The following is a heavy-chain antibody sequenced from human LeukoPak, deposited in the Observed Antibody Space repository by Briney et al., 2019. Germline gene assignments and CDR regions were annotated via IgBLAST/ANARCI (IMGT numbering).Heavy chain of an antibody. Sequence: GGSLRLSCAASGFSFSTYGMHWVHQAPGKGLEWVALIWNAGTNTYYADSVKGRFTISRDNSKNTLYLQMNSLRAEDTAVYYCAGDTPPGGDYYFDYWGQGTLVTVSS. CDR1: GFSFSTYG. J-gene: IGHJ4*02. V-gene: IGHV3-33*01. CDR2: IWNAGTNT. D-gene: IGHD3-16*01. CDR3: AGDTPPGGDYYFDY.